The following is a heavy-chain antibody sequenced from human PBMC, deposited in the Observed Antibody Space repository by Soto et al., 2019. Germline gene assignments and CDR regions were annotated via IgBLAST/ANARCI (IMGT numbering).Heavy chain of an antibody. Sequence: ASVKVTCKASGYTFTGCYMRWVRQAPGQGLEWMGWINPNSGGTNYAQKFQGWVTMTRDTSISTAYMELSRLRSDDTAVYYCAREDCSGGSCYPYFDYWGQGTLVTVSS. CDR2: INPNSGGT. J-gene: IGHJ4*02. CDR3: AREDCSGGSCYPYFDY. D-gene: IGHD2-15*01. CDR1: GYTFTGCY. V-gene: IGHV1-2*04.